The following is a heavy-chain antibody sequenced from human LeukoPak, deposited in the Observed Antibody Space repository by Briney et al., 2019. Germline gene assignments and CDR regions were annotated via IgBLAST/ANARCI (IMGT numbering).Heavy chain of an antibody. V-gene: IGHV4-38-2*02. CDR2: IYHSGST. CDR1: GYSISSGYY. Sequence: PSETLSLTCTVSGYSISSGYYWGWVRQPPGKGLEWIGSIYHSGSTYYNPSLKSRVTISVDTSKNQFSLKLSSVTAADTAVYYCAFRSGDIAAVGNYYYGMDVWGQGTTVTVSS. D-gene: IGHD6-13*01. CDR3: AFRSGDIAAVGNYYYGMDV. J-gene: IGHJ6*02.